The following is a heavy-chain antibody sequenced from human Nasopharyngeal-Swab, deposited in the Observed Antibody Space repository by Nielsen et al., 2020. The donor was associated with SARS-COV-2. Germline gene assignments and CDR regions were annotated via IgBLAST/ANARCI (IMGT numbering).Heavy chain of an antibody. Sequence: ASVKVSCKASGYTFTGYYMHWVRQAPGQGLEWMGWINPNSGGTNYAQKFQGRVTMTRDTSISTAYMELSRLRSDDTAVYYCARDMGGYGIEDYYYYYGMDVWGQGTTVTVSS. CDR3: ARDMGGYGIEDYYYYYGMDV. CDR1: GYTFTGYY. J-gene: IGHJ6*02. D-gene: IGHD5-12*01. CDR2: INPNSGGT. V-gene: IGHV1-2*02.